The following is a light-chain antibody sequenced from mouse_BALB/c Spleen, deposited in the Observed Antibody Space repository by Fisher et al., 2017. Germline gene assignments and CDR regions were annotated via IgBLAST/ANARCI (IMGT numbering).Light chain of an antibody. CDR3: QQWSSYPLT. J-gene: IGKJ5*01. V-gene: IGKV4-55*01. CDR1: SSVSY. CDR2: DTS. Sequence: IVLTQSPAIMSASLGEKVTMSCRASSSVSYMYWYQQKPGSSPRLLIYDTSNLASGVPVRFSGSGSGTSYSLTISRMEAEDAATYYCQQWSSYPLTFGAGTKLELK.